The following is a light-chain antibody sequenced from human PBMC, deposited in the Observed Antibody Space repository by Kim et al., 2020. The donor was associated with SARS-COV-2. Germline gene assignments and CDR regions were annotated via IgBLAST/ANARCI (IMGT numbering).Light chain of an antibody. V-gene: IGLV3-19*01. J-gene: IGLJ3*02. CDR2: GKN. CDR3: NSRDSSGNHWV. CDR1: SLRSYY. Sequence: SSELTQDPAVSVALGQTVRIPCQGDSLRSYYASWYQQKPGQAPVLVIYGKNNRPSGIPDRFSGSSSGNTASLTITGAQAEDEADYYCNSRDSSGNHWVFG.